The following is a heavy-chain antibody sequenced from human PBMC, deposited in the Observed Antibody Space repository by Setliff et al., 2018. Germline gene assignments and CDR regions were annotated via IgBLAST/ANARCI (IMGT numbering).Heavy chain of an antibody. CDR2: YRSGST. V-gene: IGHV4-59*12. CDR1: GDSMSNFF. CDR3: ARGDYYDSSAYSPDTFDI. D-gene: IGHD3-22*01. J-gene: IGHJ3*02. Sequence: ASETLSLTCSVTGDSMSNFFWSWIRQPPGKGLEWIGYYRSGSTNYSPSLKSRVTISVDTSKNQFSLKLSSVTAADTAVYYCARGDYYDSSAYSPDTFDIWGQGTMVTVSS.